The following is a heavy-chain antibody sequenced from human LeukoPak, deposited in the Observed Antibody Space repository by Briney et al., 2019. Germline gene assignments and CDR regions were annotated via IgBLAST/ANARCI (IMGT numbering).Heavy chain of an antibody. D-gene: IGHD1-26*01. V-gene: IGHV3-53*01. CDR3: ARDPYSGSYGNYYYYFMDV. J-gene: IGHJ6*03. CDR1: GFTVSGSY. CDR2: IFGDDST. Sequence: GGSLRLSCAASGFTVSGSYMSWVRQAPGKGLEWVSAIFGDDSTYYADSVKGRFTISGDNSRNTLYLQINSLRAEDTAVYYCARDPYSGSYGNYYYYFMDVWGKGTTVTISS.